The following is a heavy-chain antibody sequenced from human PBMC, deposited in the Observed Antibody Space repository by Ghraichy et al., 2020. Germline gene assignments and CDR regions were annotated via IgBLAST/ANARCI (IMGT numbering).Heavy chain of an antibody. J-gene: IGHJ4*02. CDR3: ARVGIQLWSLNY. D-gene: IGHD5-18*01. V-gene: IGHV1-3*01. Sequence: ASVKVSCKASGYTFTRYAMHWVRQAPGQRLEWMGWINAGNGNTKYSQKFQGRVTITRDTSASTAYMELSSLRSEDTAVYDCARVGIQLWSLNYWGQGTLVTVSS. CDR1: GYTFTRYA. CDR2: INAGNGNT.